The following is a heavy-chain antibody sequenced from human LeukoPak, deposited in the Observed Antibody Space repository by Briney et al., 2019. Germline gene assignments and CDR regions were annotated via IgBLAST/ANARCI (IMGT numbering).Heavy chain of an antibody. CDR3: AKELGYCSDGSCYFPY. Sequence: GGSLRLSCAASGFTFSSSAMSWARQAPGKGLEWVSAISNNGGYTYYADSVQGRFTISRDNSKSTLCLQMNSLRAEDTAVYYCAKELGYCSDGSCYFPYWGQGTLVTVSS. CDR1: GFTFSSSA. D-gene: IGHD2-15*01. CDR2: ISNNGGYT. V-gene: IGHV3-23*01. J-gene: IGHJ4*02.